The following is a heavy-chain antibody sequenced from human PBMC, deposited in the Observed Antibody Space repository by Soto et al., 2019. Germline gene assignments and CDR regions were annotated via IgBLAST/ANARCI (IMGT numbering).Heavy chain of an antibody. D-gene: IGHD6-19*01. J-gene: IGHJ4*02. CDR1: GGSFSGYY. V-gene: IGHV4-34*01. CDR2: INHSGST. Sequence: QVQLQQWGAGLLKPSETLSLTCAVYGGSFSGYYWSWIRQPPGKGLEWIGEINHSGSTNYNPSIKSRVTISVDTYKNQFSLKLSSVTAADTAVSYCARSSGWNGYFDYWGQGTLVTVSS. CDR3: ARSSGWNGYFDY.